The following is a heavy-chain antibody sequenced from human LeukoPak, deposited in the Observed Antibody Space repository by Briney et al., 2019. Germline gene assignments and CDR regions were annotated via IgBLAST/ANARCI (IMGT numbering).Heavy chain of an antibody. CDR1: GYTFTSYG. Sequence: GASVKVSCKASGYTFTSYGIRWVRQAPGQGLEWMGWISAYNGNTNYAQKLQGRVTMTTDTSTSTAYMELRSLRSDDTAVYYCARPGGSGGYNRNLDYWGQGTLVTVSS. CDR2: ISAYNGNT. J-gene: IGHJ4*02. CDR3: ARPGGSGGYNRNLDY. D-gene: IGHD1-26*01. V-gene: IGHV1-18*01.